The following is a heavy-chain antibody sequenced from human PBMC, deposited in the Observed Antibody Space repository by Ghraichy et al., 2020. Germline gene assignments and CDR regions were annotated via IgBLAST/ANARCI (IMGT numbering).Heavy chain of an antibody. V-gene: IGHV3-64*02. Sequence: GESLNISCAASGFTFSSYAMHWVRQAPGKGLEYVSAISNNGDYIYYADSVKGRFTISRDNPKNTLYLQMGSLRAEDMGVYYCARGDQDRRLPKYYLDYWGQGTLVTVSS. CDR3: ARGDQDRRLPKYYLDY. CDR2: ISNNGDYI. J-gene: IGHJ4*02. D-gene: IGHD1-1*01. CDR1: GFTFSSYA.